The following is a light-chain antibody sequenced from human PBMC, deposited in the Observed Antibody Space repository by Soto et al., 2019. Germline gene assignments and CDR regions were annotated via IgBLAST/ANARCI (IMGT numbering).Light chain of an antibody. CDR2: VAS. Sequence: EIVMTQSQATLSLSPGERATLSCRASQSVASNLAWYQQRPGQAPRLLIFVASSRATGIPARFSGSGSGTEFTLTLSSLESEDFRVYYCQQYSLWSTFGQGTKLDI. V-gene: IGKV3D-15*01. J-gene: IGKJ1*01. CDR3: QQYSLWST. CDR1: QSVASN.